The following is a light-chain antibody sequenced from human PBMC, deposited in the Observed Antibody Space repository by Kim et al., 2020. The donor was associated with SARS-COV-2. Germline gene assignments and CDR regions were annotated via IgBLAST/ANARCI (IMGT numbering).Light chain of an antibody. V-gene: IGLV1-51*01. Sequence: GQNGTLSCSGSSPNRGNNYVSWYQQLPGTAPKLLIYNNNKRPSGIPDRFSGSKSGTSATLGITGLQTGDEADYYCGTWDSSLSAVVFGGGTQLTVL. CDR1: SPNRGNNY. CDR3: GTWDSSLSAVV. J-gene: IGLJ2*01. CDR2: NNN.